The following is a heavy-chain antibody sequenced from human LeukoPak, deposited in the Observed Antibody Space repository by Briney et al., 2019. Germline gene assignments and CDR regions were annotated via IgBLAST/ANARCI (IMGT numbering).Heavy chain of an antibody. CDR2: INPSGGNT. J-gene: IGHJ3*02. Sequence: ASVKVSCKASGYTFTSYYMHWVRQAPGQGLEWMGIINPSGGNTTYAQKFQGRVTMTRDTSTSTVYMELSSLRSEDTAVYYCARVYYYDSSGRGTDAFDIWGQGTMVTVSS. D-gene: IGHD3-22*01. V-gene: IGHV1-46*01. CDR3: ARVYYYDSSGRGTDAFDI. CDR1: GYTFTSYY.